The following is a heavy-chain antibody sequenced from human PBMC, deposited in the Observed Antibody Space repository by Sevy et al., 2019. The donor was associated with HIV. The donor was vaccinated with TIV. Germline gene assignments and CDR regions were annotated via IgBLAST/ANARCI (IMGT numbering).Heavy chain of an antibody. CDR3: ARAPPYYDFWSGYYTATYGMDV. CDR2: IYYSGST. CDR1: GGSISSYY. D-gene: IGHD3-3*01. J-gene: IGHJ6*02. Sequence: SETLSLTCTVSGGSISSYYWSWIRQPPGKGLEWIGYIYYSGSTNYNPSLKSRVTISVDTSKNQFSLKLSSVTAADTAGYYCARAPPYYDFWSGYYTATYGMDVWGQGTTVTVSS. V-gene: IGHV4-59*01.